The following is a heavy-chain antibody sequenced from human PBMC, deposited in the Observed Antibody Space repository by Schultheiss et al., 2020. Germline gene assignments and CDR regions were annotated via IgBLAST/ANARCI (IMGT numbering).Heavy chain of an antibody. CDR2: TYYRSKWYN. CDR1: GDSVSSNSAA. D-gene: IGHD1-26*01. V-gene: IGHV6-1*01. Sequence: SQTLSLTCAISGDSVSSNSAAWNWIRQSPSRGLEWLGRTYYRSKWYNDYAVSVKSRITINPDTSKNQFSLQLNSVTPEDTAVYYCARDLGYGGASYYYYYGMDVWGQGTTVTVS. CDR3: ARDLGYGGASYYYYYGMDV. J-gene: IGHJ6*02.